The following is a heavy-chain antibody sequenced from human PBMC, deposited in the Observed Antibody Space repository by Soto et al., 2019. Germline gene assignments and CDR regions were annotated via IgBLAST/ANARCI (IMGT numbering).Heavy chain of an antibody. J-gene: IGHJ6*02. V-gene: IGHV1-69*01. D-gene: IGHD6-6*01. CDR2: IIPIFGTA. CDR1: GGTFSSYA. CDR3: ASFQGSSSSNYYYYGMDV. Sequence: QVQLVQSGAEVKKPGSSVKVSCKASGGTFSSYAISWVRQAPGQGLEWMGGIIPIFGTANYAQKFQGRVTITADESTSTAYMELSSLRSEDTAVYYCASFQGSSSSNYYYYGMDVWVQGTTVTVSS.